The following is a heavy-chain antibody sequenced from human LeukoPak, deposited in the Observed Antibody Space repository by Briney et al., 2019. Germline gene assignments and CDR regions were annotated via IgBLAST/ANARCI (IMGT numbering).Heavy chain of an antibody. J-gene: IGHJ4*02. CDR1: GFTFSTYA. D-gene: IGHD3-10*01. Sequence: GGSLRLSCAASGFTFSTYAMHWVRQAPGKGLEWVAVISYDGSSKYYADSVKGRFTISRDNSKNTLYLQMNSLRAEDTAVYYCARRRGVTFGDFDYWGQGTLVTVSS. V-gene: IGHV3-30*04. CDR3: ARRRGVTFGDFDY. CDR2: ISYDGSSK.